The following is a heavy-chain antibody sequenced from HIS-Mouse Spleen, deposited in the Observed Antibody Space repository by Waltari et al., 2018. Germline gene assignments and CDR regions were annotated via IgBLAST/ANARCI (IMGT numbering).Heavy chain of an antibody. V-gene: IGHV4-34*01. D-gene: IGHD1-26*01. Sequence: QVQLQQWGAGLLKPSETLSLTCAVYGGSFSGYYWSWIRQPPGKGLEWIGEIKHSGSTNYNPSLKSRVTISVDTSKNQFSLKLSSVTAADTAVYYCARGRGSGSYYFDYWGQGTLVTVSS. J-gene: IGHJ4*02. CDR1: GGSFSGYY. CDR3: ARGRGSGSYYFDY. CDR2: IKHSGST.